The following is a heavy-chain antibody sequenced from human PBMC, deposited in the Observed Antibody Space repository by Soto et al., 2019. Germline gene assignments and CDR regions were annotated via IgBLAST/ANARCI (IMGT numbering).Heavy chain of an antibody. Sequence: QVQLVQSGAEVKKPGSSVKVSCKASGGTLSSYTFSWVRQAPGQGLEWMGRVIPNLGVTNYAKKFQGRFTIVVDTSTGTAYMELNSLRYEDTAVYYCARDKGYCSDTSFPDFDYWGQGTLVTVSS. CDR3: ARDKGYCSDTSFPDFDY. J-gene: IGHJ4*02. D-gene: IGHD2-2*01. CDR1: GGTLSSYT. V-gene: IGHV1-69*08. CDR2: VIPNLGVT.